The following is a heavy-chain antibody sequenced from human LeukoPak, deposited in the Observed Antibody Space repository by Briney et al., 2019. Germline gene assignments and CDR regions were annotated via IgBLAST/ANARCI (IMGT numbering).Heavy chain of an antibody. CDR1: GFTLSDHW. D-gene: IGHD6-19*01. Sequence: GGSLRLSCAASGFTLSDHWMTWVRQAPGKGLVWVAYIKQDGSEKYYVDSVKGRFTISRDNSKNSLYLQMNSLRAEDTAVYYCARGGWYFDYWGQGTLVTVSS. V-gene: IGHV3-7*04. J-gene: IGHJ4*02. CDR2: IKQDGSEK. CDR3: ARGGWYFDY.